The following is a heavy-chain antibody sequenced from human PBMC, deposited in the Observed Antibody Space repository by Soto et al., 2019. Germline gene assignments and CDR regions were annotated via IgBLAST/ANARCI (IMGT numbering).Heavy chain of an antibody. J-gene: IGHJ4*02. D-gene: IGHD1-26*01. Sequence: ASVKVSCKTSGYPFTNYDINWVRQVTGQGLEWLGWMNPNSGHTGYAQKFQGRVTMTRDTSRSTAYMELSSLTSEDTAVYYCARCGSYYSEPFDYWGQGTPVTVPQ. CDR3: ARCGSYYSEPFDY. CDR2: MNPNSGHT. V-gene: IGHV1-8*01. CDR1: GYPFTNYD.